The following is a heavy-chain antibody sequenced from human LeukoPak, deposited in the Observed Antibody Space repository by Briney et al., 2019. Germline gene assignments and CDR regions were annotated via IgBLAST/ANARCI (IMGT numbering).Heavy chain of an antibody. CDR1: GGSLSGYY. V-gene: IGHV4-34*01. D-gene: IGHD3-10*01. Sequence: SETLSLTCAVYGGSLSGYYWSWIRQHPGKGLEWIGEINHSGSTNYNPSLKSRVIISVDTSKNQFSLKLSSVTAADTAVYYCARGHYGSGSYPTWGQGTLVTVSS. CDR3: ARGHYGSGSYPT. CDR2: INHSGST. J-gene: IGHJ5*02.